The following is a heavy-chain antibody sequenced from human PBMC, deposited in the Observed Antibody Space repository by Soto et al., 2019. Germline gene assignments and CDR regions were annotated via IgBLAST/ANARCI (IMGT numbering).Heavy chain of an antibody. CDR3: ARDQTPYPYDFWINY. V-gene: IGHV3-33*01. CDR2: IWYDGSNK. J-gene: IGHJ4*02. Sequence: GGSLRLSCAASGFTFSSYGMHWVRQAPGKGLEWVAVIWYDGSNKYYADSVKGRFTISRDNSKNTLYLQMNSLRAEDTAVYYCARDQTPYPYDFWINYWGQGTLVTVSS. CDR1: GFTFSSYG. D-gene: IGHD3-3*01.